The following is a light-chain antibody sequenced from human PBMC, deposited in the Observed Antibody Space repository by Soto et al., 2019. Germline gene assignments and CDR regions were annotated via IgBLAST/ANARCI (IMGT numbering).Light chain of an antibody. V-gene: IGLV2-23*01. CDR2: EGS. CDR3: CSYVGSSTYV. Sequence: QSVLTQPASVSGSPGQSITISCTGTSSDVGSYNLVSWYQQHPGKAPKLMIYEGSKRPSGVSNRFSGSKSGNTASLTISGLQAEDEADYHCCSYVGSSTYVFGTGTKVTVL. CDR1: SSDVGSYNL. J-gene: IGLJ1*01.